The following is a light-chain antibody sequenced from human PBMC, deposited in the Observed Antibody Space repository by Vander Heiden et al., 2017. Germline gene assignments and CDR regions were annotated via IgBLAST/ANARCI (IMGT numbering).Light chain of an antibody. V-gene: IGKV3-20*01. CDR2: GAS. CDR1: QSIASTY. Sequence: EIVLTQSPGTLPFYPWEKATPPCRARQSIASTYLALYQHKPGQAPSLLIYGASNRATGVPNRFSGSGSWTDFSLTITRLEPEYSAVYYCQQYSGSPRTFGQGTKVEIK. J-gene: IGKJ1*01. CDR3: QQYSGSPRT.